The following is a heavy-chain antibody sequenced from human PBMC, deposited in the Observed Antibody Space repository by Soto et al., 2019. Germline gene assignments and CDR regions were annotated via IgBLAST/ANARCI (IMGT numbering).Heavy chain of an antibody. V-gene: IGHV4-61*08. CDR3: ARGTTSWSWKFDY. Sequence: SETLSLTCTVSGGSISSGGYYWSWIRQHPGKGLEWIGYIFYSGTTYYNPSLKSRVTISLDTSKNQLSLRLTSVTAADTAVYYCARGTTSWSWKFDYWGQGILVTVSS. CDR1: GGSISSGGYY. CDR2: IFYSGTT. D-gene: IGHD6-13*01. J-gene: IGHJ4*02.